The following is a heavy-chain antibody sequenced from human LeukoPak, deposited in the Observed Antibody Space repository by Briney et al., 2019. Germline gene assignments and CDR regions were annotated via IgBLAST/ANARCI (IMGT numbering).Heavy chain of an antibody. CDR3: ARDGADVVAATGGVGY. CDR1: GCTFSNYW. V-gene: IGHV3-74*01. CDR2: ITADGSNA. J-gene: IGHJ4*02. Sequence: GGSLRLSCAASGCTFSNYWMHWVRQAPEKGLVGVAHITADGSNACYAASVEGRFTISRDNAKNSLYLQMNSLRAEDTAVYYCARDGADVVAATGGVGYWGQGTLVTVSS. D-gene: IGHD2-15*01.